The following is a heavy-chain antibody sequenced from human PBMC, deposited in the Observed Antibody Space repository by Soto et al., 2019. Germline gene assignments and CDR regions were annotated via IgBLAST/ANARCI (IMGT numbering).Heavy chain of an antibody. D-gene: IGHD2-15*01. Sequence: SETLSLTCTVSGGSISSSSYYWGWIRQPPGEGLEWIGSIYHTGNAYYNPSLKSRVTISVDTSKNQFSLKVTSVTAADTAVYYCARQLYCSGGSCYLWFYPCGQRTPVTVSS. V-gene: IGHV4-39*01. CDR2: IYHTGNA. CDR3: ARQLYCSGGSCYLWFYP. J-gene: IGHJ5*02. CDR1: GGSISSSSYY.